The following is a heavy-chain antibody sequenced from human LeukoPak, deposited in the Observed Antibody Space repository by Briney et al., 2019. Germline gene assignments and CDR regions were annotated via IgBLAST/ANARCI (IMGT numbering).Heavy chain of an antibody. D-gene: IGHD5-24*01. CDR2: ISSSATTI. J-gene: IGHJ4*02. CDR3: ATARGLHLGY. V-gene: IGHV3-11*04. CDR1: GFTFNDYY. Sequence: PGGSLRLSCAASGFTFNDYYMSWIRQAPGKGLEWVSYISSSATTIHYADSVKGRFTVSRDNAKNSLYLQMNSLRAEDTAVYYCATARGLHLGYWGQGILVTVSS.